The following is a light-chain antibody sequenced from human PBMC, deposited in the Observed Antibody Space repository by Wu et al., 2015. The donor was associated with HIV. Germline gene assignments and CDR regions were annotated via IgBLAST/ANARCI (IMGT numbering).Light chain of an antibody. CDR2: GAS. V-gene: IGKV3-20*01. J-gene: IGKJ2*03. Sequence: EIVLTQSPGTLSLSPGERATLSCRASQSVSSYLAWYQQKPGQAPRLLIYGASNRATGIPDRFSGSGSGTDFTLTISRLEPEDFAVYYCQQYDIAPRSFGQGSKLEIK. CDR3: QQYDIAPRS. CDR1: QSVSSY.